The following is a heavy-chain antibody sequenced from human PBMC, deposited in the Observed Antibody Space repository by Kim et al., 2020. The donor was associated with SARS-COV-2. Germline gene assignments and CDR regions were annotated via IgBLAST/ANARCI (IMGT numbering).Heavy chain of an antibody. CDR2: ISSSSSYI. CDR3: ARFRMGLGDY. V-gene: IGHV3-21*01. CDR1: GFTFSSYS. D-gene: IGHD1-26*01. J-gene: IGHJ4*02. Sequence: GGSMRLSCAASGFTFSSYSMNWVRQAPGKGLEWVSSISSSSSYIYYADSVKGRFTISRDNAKNTLYLQMNSLRAEDTAVYYCARFRMGLGDYWGQGTLVTVSS.